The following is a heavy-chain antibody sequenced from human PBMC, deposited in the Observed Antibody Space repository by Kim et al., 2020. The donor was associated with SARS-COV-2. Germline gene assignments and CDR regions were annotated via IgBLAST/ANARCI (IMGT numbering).Heavy chain of an antibody. CDR2: IYYSGST. CDR1: GGSISSYY. V-gene: IGHV4-59*01. J-gene: IGHJ4*02. Sequence: SETLSLTCTVSGGSISSYYWSWIRQPPGKGLEWIGYIYYSGSTNYNPSLKSRVTISVDTSKNQFSLKLSSVTAADTAVYYCARTGGYDSRFDYWGQGTLVTVSS. D-gene: IGHD5-12*01. CDR3: ARTGGYDSRFDY.